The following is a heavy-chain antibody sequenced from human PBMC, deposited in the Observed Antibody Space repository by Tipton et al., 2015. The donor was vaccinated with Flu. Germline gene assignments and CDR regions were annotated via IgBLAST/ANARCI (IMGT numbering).Heavy chain of an antibody. CDR2: INAYNGNA. V-gene: IGHV1-18*01. J-gene: IGHJ6*02. Sequence: QSGAEVKKPGTSVKVSCRASGYTFTNFGISWVRQAPGQGLEWMGWINAYNGNADYGQKVKGRVTMTTDTSTSTAYMELRSLRFDDTAVYYCARRMGDSSGSLWDSWGQGTTVTVSS. D-gene: IGHD3-22*01. CDR1: GYTFTNFG. CDR3: ARRMGDSSGSLWDS.